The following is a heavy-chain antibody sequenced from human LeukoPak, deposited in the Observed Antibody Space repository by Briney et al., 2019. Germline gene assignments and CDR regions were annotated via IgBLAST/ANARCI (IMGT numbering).Heavy chain of an antibody. CDR2: IYYSGST. J-gene: IGHJ2*01. D-gene: IGHD2-2*01. V-gene: IGHV4-39*07. Sequence: SETLSLTCTVSGGSISSSSYYWGWIRQPPGKGLEWIGSIYYSGSTYYNPSLKSRVTISVDTPKNQFSLKLSSVTAADTAVYYCARDLRVVPAAPDYWYFDLWGRGTLVTVSS. CDR1: GGSISSSSYY. CDR3: ARDLRVVPAAPDYWYFDL.